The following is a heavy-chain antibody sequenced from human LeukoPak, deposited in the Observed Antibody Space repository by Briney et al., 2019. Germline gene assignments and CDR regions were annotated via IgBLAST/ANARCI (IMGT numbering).Heavy chain of an antibody. Sequence: PGRSLRLSCAASGFTFSSYAMHWVRQAPGKGLEWAAVISYDGSNKYYADSVKGRFTISRDNSKNTLYLQMNSLRAEDTAVYYCAREVRIAARRNYYYGMDVWGQGTTVTVSS. CDR1: GFTFSSYA. CDR2: ISYDGSNK. J-gene: IGHJ6*02. V-gene: IGHV3-30-3*01. CDR3: AREVRIAARRNYYYGMDV. D-gene: IGHD6-6*01.